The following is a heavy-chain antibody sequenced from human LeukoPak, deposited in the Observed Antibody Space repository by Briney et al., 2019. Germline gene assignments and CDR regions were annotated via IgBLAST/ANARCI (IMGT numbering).Heavy chain of an antibody. V-gene: IGHV1-2*04. J-gene: IGHJ4*02. D-gene: IGHD1-26*01. CDR1: VYTFTGYY. CDR2: INPNSGGT. Sequence: ASVKGSCKASVYTFTGYYMHWVRQAPGQGLEWMGWINPNSGGTNYAQKFQGWVTMTRDTSISTAYMELSRLRSDDTAVYYCAREGASQNFDYWGQGTLVTVSS. CDR3: AREGASQNFDY.